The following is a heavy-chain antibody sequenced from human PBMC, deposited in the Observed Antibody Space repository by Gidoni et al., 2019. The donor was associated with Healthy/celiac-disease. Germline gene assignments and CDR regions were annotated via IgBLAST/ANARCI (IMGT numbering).Heavy chain of an antibody. CDR3: ARRGYSYGRFDY. J-gene: IGHJ4*02. CDR2: INHSGST. D-gene: IGHD5-18*01. Sequence: QVQLQQWGAGLLTPSETLSLTCAVYGGSFSGYYWSWIRQPPGKGLEWIGEINHSGSTNYNPSLKSRVTISVDTSKNQFSLKLSSVTAADTAVYYCARRGYSYGRFDYWGQGTLVTVSS. CDR1: GGSFSGYY. V-gene: IGHV4-34*01.